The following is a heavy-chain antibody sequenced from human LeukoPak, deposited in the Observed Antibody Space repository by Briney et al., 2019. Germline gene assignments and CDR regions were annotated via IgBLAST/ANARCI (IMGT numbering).Heavy chain of an antibody. Sequence: PSETLSLTCTVSGDSISSSTYHWGWIRQPPGKGLEWIATMSYSGSTYYNPSLKGRVTMSVDTSKNQFSLKVSSVTAADTAVYYCARWGCSGGGCYYYFYYGMDVWGQGTTVTVS. CDR1: GDSISSSTYH. J-gene: IGHJ6*02. V-gene: IGHV4-39*01. CDR2: MSYSGST. CDR3: ARWGCSGGGCYYYFYYGMDV. D-gene: IGHD2-15*01.